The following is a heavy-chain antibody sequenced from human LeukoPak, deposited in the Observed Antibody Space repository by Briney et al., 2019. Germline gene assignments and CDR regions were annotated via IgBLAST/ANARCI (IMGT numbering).Heavy chain of an antibody. CDR1: GGSFSGYY. Sequence: RSSETLSLTCAVYGGSFSGYYWSWIRQPPGKGLEWIGEINHNGSTNYNPSLKSRVTISVDTSKNQFSLKLSSVTAADTAVYYCARGPDGTVTTAQPFDYWGQGTLVTVSS. D-gene: IGHD4-17*01. J-gene: IGHJ4*02. CDR2: INHNGST. CDR3: ARGPDGTVTTAQPFDY. V-gene: IGHV4-34*01.